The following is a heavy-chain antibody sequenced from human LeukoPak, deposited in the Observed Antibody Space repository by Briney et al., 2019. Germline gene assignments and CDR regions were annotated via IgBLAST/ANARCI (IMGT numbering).Heavy chain of an antibody. CDR3: AKFMVRGVPTPDY. Sequence: GSLRLSCAASGFTFSSYSMNWVRQAPGKGLEWVSAISGSGGSTYYADSVKGRFTISRDNSKNTLYLQMNSLRAEDTAVYYCAKFMVRGVPTPDYWGQGTLVTVSS. D-gene: IGHD3-10*01. J-gene: IGHJ4*02. CDR2: ISGSGGST. V-gene: IGHV3-23*01. CDR1: GFTFSSYS.